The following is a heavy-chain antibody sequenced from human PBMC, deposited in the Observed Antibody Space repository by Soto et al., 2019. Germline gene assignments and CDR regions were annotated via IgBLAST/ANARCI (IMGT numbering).Heavy chain of an antibody. CDR3: AKDTNRYDSSGNYVA. CDR2: ISGSAENT. J-gene: IGHJ5*02. CDR1: GFTFSNFV. Sequence: GSLRLSCAASGFTFSNFVMSWVRRAPGKGLEWVSGISGSAENTNYADSVRGRFTISRDNFKTTLTLQMNSLRVDDTAVYYCAKDTNRYDSSGNYVAWGPGILVTVSS. D-gene: IGHD3-22*01. V-gene: IGHV3-23*01.